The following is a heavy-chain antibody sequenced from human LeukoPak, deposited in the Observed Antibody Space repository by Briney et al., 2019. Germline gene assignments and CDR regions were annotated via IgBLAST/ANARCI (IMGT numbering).Heavy chain of an antibody. CDR3: AKGGSSTWTTATKHYFDY. Sequence: GGSLRLSCAASGFTFNSYGMHWVRQAPGKGLEWVAFIQYDGSNKYYADSVKGRFTISRDSSKNTLYLQMNSLRAEDTAVYYCAKGGSSTWTTATKHYFDYWGQGILVTVSS. CDR1: GFTFNSYG. CDR2: IQYDGSNK. J-gene: IGHJ4*02. V-gene: IGHV3-30*02. D-gene: IGHD4-17*01.